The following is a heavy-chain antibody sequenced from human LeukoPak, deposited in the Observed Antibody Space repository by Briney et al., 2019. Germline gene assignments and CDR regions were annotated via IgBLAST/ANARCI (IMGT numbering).Heavy chain of an antibody. J-gene: IGHJ4*02. CDR1: GYTFTSYY. Sequence: ASVKVSCKASGYTFTSYYMHWVRQAPGQGLEWMGIINPSGGSTSYAQKFQGRVTMTRDMSTSTVYMELSSLRSEDTAVYYCARHGEMATIKGVFDYWGQGTLVTVSS. CDR2: INPSGGST. CDR3: ARHGEMATIKGVFDY. D-gene: IGHD5-24*01. V-gene: IGHV1-46*01.